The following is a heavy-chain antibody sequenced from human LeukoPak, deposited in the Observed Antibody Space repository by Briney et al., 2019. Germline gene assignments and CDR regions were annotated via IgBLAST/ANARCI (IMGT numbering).Heavy chain of an antibody. Sequence: GGSLRLSCAASGFIFSNYAMSWVRQAPGKGLDWVSGIVSSGTSTYYADSVNGRFTISRDNSNNTLYLQMSSLRAEDTAVYYCAKIKRRVITFGGIIVDWGQGTLVTVSS. CDR3: AKIKRRVITFGGIIVD. CDR1: GFIFSNYA. CDR2: IVSSGTST. V-gene: IGHV3-23*01. D-gene: IGHD3-16*02. J-gene: IGHJ4*02.